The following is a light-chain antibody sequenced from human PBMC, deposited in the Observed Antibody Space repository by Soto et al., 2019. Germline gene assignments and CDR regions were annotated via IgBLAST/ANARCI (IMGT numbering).Light chain of an antibody. CDR2: GAS. V-gene: IGKV3-20*01. J-gene: IGKJ1*01. CDR1: QSVSSSY. Sequence: IVLTESPGSXXLSPGERATLSCRASQSVSSSYLAWYQQKPGQAPRLLIYGASSRATGIPDRFSGSGSGTDFTLTISRLEPGDFAVYYCQQYGSSPPWTFGQGTKVDNK. CDR3: QQYGSSPPWT.